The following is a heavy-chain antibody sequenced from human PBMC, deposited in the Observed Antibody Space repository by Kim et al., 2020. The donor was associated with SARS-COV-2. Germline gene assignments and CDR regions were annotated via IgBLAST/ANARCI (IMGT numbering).Heavy chain of an antibody. D-gene: IGHD3-22*01. CDR3: AKDNYYDSSGYYYFYYYYGMDV. CDR1: GFTFSSYG. V-gene: IGHV3-30*18. J-gene: IGHJ6*02. CDR2: ISYDGSNK. Sequence: GGSLRLSCAASGFTFSSYGMHWVRQAPGKGLEWVAVISYDGSNKYYADSVKGRFTISRDNSKNTLYLQMNSLRAEDTAVYYCAKDNYYDSSGYYYFYYYYGMDVWGQGTTVTVSS.